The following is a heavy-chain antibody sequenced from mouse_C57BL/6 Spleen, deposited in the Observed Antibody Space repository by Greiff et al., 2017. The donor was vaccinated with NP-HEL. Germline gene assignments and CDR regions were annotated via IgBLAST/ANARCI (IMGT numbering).Heavy chain of an antibody. CDR1: GYTFTSYW. J-gene: IGHJ4*01. CDR3: ARAMRDYFYYAMDY. D-gene: IGHD1-1*01. CDR2: IDPSDSYT. V-gene: IGHV1-69*01. Sequence: VQLQQPGAELVMPGASVKLSCKASGYTFTSYWMHWVKQRPGQGLEWIGEIDPSDSYTNYNQKFKGKSTLTVDKSSSTAYMQLSSLTSEDSAVYYCARAMRDYFYYAMDYWGQGTSGTVSS.